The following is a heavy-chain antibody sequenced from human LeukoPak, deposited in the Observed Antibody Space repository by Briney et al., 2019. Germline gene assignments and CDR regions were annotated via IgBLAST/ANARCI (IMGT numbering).Heavy chain of an antibody. CDR3: ARVRHSGSDFPAGY. CDR2: ISHSGST. CDR1: GYSISSGYY. Sequence: SETLSLTCTVSGYSISSGYYWAWIRQPPGKGLEWIGFISHSGSTYYNSSLKSRVTISGDTSKNHFSLKLSSVTAADTAVYYCARVRHSGSDFPAGYWGQGTLVTVSS. D-gene: IGHD1-26*01. V-gene: IGHV4-38-2*02. J-gene: IGHJ4*02.